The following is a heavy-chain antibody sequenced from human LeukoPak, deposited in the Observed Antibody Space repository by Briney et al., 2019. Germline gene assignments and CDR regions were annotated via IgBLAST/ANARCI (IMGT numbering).Heavy chain of an antibody. Sequence: PGGSLRLSCAASGFTVSSNYMSWVRQAPGKGLEWGSVIYSGGSTYYADSVKGRFTISRDNSKNTLYLQMNSLRAEDTAVYYCARETYCGGDCYVQYYFDYWGQGTLVTVSS. D-gene: IGHD2-21*02. CDR3: ARETYCGGDCYVQYYFDY. CDR1: GFTVSSNY. CDR2: IYSGGST. J-gene: IGHJ4*02. V-gene: IGHV3-53*01.